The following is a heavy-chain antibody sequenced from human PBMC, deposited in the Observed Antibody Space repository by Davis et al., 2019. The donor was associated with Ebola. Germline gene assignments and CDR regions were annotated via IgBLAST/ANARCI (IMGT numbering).Heavy chain of an antibody. J-gene: IGHJ6*02. CDR1: GYTFTSYC. D-gene: IGHD2-2*01. CDR3: ARDPKRRVGMYYYGMDV. CDR2: ISAYNGNT. Sequence: AASVKVSCKASGYTFTSYCISWVRQAPGQRLEWMGWISAYNGNTNYAQKLQGRVTMTTDTSTSTAYMELRSLRSDDTAVYYCARDPKRRVGMYYYGMDVWGQGTTVTVSS. V-gene: IGHV1-18*01.